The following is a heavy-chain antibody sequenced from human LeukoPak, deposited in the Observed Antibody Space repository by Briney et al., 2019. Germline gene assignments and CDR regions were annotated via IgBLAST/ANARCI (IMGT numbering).Heavy chain of an antibody. CDR1: GFTFSSYA. V-gene: IGHV3-30-3*01. CDR2: ISYDGSNK. D-gene: IGHD1-26*01. Sequence: GGSLRLSCAASGFTFSSYAMHWVRQAPGKGLEWVAVISYDGSNKYYADSVKGRFTISRDNSKNTLYLQMNSLRAEDTAVYYCAKAPVGALDYWGQGTLVTVSS. CDR3: AKAPVGALDY. J-gene: IGHJ4*02.